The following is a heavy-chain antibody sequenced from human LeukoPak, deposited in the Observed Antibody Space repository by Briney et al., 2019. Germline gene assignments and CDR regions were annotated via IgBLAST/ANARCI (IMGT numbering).Heavy chain of an antibody. CDR2: INPNSGGT. D-gene: IGHD2-15*01. CDR1: GYTFTGYY. CDR3: ARTDIVVVVAAIADAFDI. J-gene: IGHJ3*02. Sequence: ASVKVSCKASGYTFTGYYMHWVRQAPGQGLEWMGWINPNSGGTNYAQKFQGRVAMTRDTSISTAYMELSRLRSDDTAVYYCARTDIVVVVAAIADAFDIWGQGTMVTVSS. V-gene: IGHV1-2*02.